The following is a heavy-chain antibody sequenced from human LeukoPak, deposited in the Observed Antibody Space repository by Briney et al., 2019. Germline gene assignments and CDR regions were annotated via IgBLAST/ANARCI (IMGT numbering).Heavy chain of an antibody. V-gene: IGHV4-4*02. CDR3: AKKRNAAPYYFDC. CDR2: IYHSGST. J-gene: IGHJ4*02. D-gene: IGHD6-25*01. Sequence: SGTLSLTCAVSSGSISTNNWWSWVRQPPGKGLEWIGEIYHSGSTNYNPSLKSPVTISVDKSKNQFSLRLSSVTAADTAVYYCAKKRNAAPYYFDCWGQGTLVTVSS. CDR1: SGSISTNNW.